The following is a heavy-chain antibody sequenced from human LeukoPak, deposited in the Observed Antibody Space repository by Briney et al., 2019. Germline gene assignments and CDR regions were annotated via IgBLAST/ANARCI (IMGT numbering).Heavy chain of an antibody. V-gene: IGHV3-23*01. CDR3: AGRRRDGYSYYYGMDV. J-gene: IGHJ6*02. CDR2: ISGSGGST. D-gene: IGHD5-24*01. CDR1: GFSFSGYV. Sequence: GGSLRLSCVVSGFSFSGYVMSWVRQPPGKGLEWVSDISGSGGSTYYADSVKGRFTISRDNSKNTLYLQVDSLRAEDTAVYYCAGRRRDGYSYYYGMDVWGQGTTVTVSS.